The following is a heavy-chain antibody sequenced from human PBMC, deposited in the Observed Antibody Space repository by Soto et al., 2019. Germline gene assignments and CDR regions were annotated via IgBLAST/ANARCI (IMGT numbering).Heavy chain of an antibody. D-gene: IGHD1-26*01. CDR3: ARVSGSYYYGMDV. CDR2: IYYSGST. Sequence: SETLSLTCSVSGGSISSISYFWGWIRQPPGKGLEWIGSIYYSGSTYYNPSPKSRVTVSVDTSKNQFSLKLSSVTAADTAVYYCARVSGSYYYGMDVWGQGTTVTVSS. J-gene: IGHJ6*02. V-gene: IGHV4-39*07. CDR1: GGSISSISYF.